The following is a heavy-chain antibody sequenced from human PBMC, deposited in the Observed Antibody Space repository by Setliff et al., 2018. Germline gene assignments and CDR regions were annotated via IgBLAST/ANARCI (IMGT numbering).Heavy chain of an antibody. V-gene: IGHV1-18*01. J-gene: IGHJ1*01. D-gene: IGHD3-22*01. Sequence: WASVKVSCKASGYTFTSYGISWVRQAPGQGLEWMGWISAYNGNTNYAQKLQGRVTMTTDTSTSTAYMELRSLRSDDTAVYYCARARGHYYDSSGRSGYFQHWGQGTLVTVSS. CDR3: ARARGHYYDSSGRSGYFQH. CDR1: GYTFTSYG. CDR2: ISAYNGNT.